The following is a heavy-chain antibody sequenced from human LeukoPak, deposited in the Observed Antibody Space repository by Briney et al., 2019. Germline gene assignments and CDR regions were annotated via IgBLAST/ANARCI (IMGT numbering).Heavy chain of an antibody. CDR3: ARDLEYCSSTSCPFDY. CDR2: INPSVST. Sequence: PSETLSLTCAVYGGSFSGYYWSWIRQPPGKGLEWIGEINPSVSTNYNPSLKSRVTISVDTSKNQFTLKLNSATAADTAVYYCARDLEYCSSTSCPFDYWGQGTLVTVSS. D-gene: IGHD2-2*01. J-gene: IGHJ4*02. CDR1: GGSFSGYY. V-gene: IGHV4-34*01.